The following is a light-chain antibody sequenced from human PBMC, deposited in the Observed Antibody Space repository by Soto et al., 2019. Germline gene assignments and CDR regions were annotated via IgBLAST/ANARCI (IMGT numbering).Light chain of an antibody. CDR2: SND. Sequence: QSVLTQPPSVSAAPGQKVTISCSGSSSNIGNNYVSWYQQLPGTAPKLLIYSNDQRPSGVPDRFSGSKSGTSASLAISGLQSEDEADYYCAAWDDSLNGVFGGGTKLTVL. CDR1: SSNIGNNY. CDR3: AAWDDSLNGV. J-gene: IGLJ3*02. V-gene: IGLV1-44*01.